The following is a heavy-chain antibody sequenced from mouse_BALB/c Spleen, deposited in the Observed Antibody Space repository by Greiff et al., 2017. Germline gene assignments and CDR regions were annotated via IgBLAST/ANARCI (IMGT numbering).Heavy chain of an antibody. D-gene: IGHD2-14*01. CDR1: GFTFSSYA. CDR3: ARHLGHYFDY. CDR2: ISSGGSYT. J-gene: IGHJ2*01. V-gene: IGHV5-9-3*01. Sequence: EVQVVESGGGLVKPGGSLKLSCAASGFTFSSYAMSWVRQTPEKRLEWVATISSGGSYTYYPDSVKGRFTISRDNAKNTLYLQMSSLRSEDTAMYYCARHLGHYFDYWGQGTTLTVSS.